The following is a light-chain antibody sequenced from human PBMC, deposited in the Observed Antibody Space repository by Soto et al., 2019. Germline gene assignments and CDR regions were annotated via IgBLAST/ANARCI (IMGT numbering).Light chain of an antibody. Sequence: DIQMTQSPSTLSASVGDRVTITCRARQSSSSWLAWYQQKPGKAPKLLIYDASSLESGVPSRFSGSGSGTEFPLTISSLQPDDFATDYCQQYNSYSGTFGQGTKVEIK. CDR2: DAS. J-gene: IGKJ1*01. CDR3: QQYNSYSGT. V-gene: IGKV1-5*01. CDR1: QSSSSW.